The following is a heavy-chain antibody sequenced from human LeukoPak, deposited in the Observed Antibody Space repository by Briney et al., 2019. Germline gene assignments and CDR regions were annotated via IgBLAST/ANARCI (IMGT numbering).Heavy chain of an antibody. CDR2: ISGSGGST. CDR1: GFTSSSYA. J-gene: IGHJ5*02. Sequence: PGGSLRLSCAASGFTSSSYAMSWVRQAPGKGLEWVSAISGSGGSTYYADSVKGRFTISRDNSKNTLYLQMNSLRAEDTAVYYCAKEGGRITIFGVERFDPWGQGTLVTVSS. D-gene: IGHD3-3*01. CDR3: AKEGGRITIFGVERFDP. V-gene: IGHV3-23*01.